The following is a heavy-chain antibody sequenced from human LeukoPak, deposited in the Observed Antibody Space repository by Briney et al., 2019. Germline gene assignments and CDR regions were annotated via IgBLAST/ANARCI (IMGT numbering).Heavy chain of an antibody. Sequence: SETLSLTCTVSGYSISSGYYRGWIRPPPGKGLEWIGSIYHSGSTYYNPPLKSRVIISVDTSKNQFSLKLSSVTAADTAVYYCARETSLMGYSGGLGFNYWGQGTLVTVAS. CDR1: GYSISSGYY. CDR3: ARETSLMGYSGGLGFNY. CDR2: IYHSGST. J-gene: IGHJ4*02. V-gene: IGHV4-38-2*02. D-gene: IGHD5-12*01.